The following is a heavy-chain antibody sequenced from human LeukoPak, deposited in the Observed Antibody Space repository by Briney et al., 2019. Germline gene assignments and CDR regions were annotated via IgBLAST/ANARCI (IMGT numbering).Heavy chain of an antibody. CDR2: NNSSSSYI. Sequence: GSLRLSCAASGFTFSSYSMNLVRQAPGKGLEWVSSNNSSSSYIYYADSVKGRFTISRDNAKNSLYLQMNSLRAEDTAVYYCARVRVGSSSSLPALLRFDYWGQGTLVTVSS. J-gene: IGHJ4*02. D-gene: IGHD6-6*01. CDR1: GFTFSSYS. V-gene: IGHV3-21*01. CDR3: ARVRVGSSSSLPALLRFDY.